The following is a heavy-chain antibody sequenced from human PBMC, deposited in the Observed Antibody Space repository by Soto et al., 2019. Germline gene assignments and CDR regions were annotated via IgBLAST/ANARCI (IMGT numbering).Heavy chain of an antibody. D-gene: IGHD3-10*01. CDR2: IYWDDDY. V-gene: IGHV2-5*02. J-gene: IGHJ5*01. Sequence: QITLKESGPTLVKPTQTLTLTCTLSGFSLSSDGVGVGWIRQPPGKALEWLAFIYWDDDYRYSPSLQSRLNITKDNSNNQVLLIVTNVDPVDSATYFCARRSTYSRSWSSGWFDSWGQGILVTVSS. CDR3: ARRSTYSRSWSSGWFDS. CDR1: GFSLSSDGVG.